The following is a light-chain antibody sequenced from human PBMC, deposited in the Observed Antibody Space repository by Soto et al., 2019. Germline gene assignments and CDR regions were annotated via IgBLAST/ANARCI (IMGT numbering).Light chain of an antibody. V-gene: IGLV1-51*01. CDR3: GSWDSSPSAYV. Sequence: QSVLTQPPSVSAAPGQKVTISCSGSSSNIGGNSVSWYQQIPGTAPKLLIYDDNKRPSGIPDRFSGSKSGTSATLGITGFQTGDEADYYCGSWDSSPSAYVFGTGTKVTVL. CDR1: SSNIGGNS. J-gene: IGLJ1*01. CDR2: DDN.